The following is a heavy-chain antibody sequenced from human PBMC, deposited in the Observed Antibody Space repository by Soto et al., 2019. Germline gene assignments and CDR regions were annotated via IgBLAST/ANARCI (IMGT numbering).Heavy chain of an antibody. CDR1: GFTFSDYY. CDR2: ISSSSSYT. J-gene: IGHJ5*02. Sequence: GGSLRLSCAASGFTFSDYYMSWIRQAPGKGLEWVSYISSSSSYTNYADSVKGRFTISRDNAKNSLYLQMNSLRAEDAAVYYCARESNYYDSLNWFDPWGQGTLVTVSS. V-gene: IGHV3-11*06. D-gene: IGHD3-22*01. CDR3: ARESNYYDSLNWFDP.